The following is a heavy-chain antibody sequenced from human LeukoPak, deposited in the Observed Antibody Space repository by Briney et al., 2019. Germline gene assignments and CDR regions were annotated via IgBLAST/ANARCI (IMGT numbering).Heavy chain of an antibody. D-gene: IGHD7-27*01. CDR2: MNEDGSGT. Sequence: AGGSLRLSCAVSGFSIRSSWMSWGRQTPGKGLEWVADMNEDGSGTYYVDSVKGRFTVSRDNAKNSLYLQMSSLRAEDTAVYYCARDPAWGAIDYWGQGTLVTVSS. CDR3: ARDPAWGAIDY. CDR1: GFSIRSSW. V-gene: IGHV3-7*01. J-gene: IGHJ4*02.